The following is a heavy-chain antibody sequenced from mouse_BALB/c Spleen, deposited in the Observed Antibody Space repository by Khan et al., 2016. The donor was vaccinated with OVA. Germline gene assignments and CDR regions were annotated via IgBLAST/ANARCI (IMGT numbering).Heavy chain of an antibody. Sequence: EVQLQESGPGLVKPSQSLSLTCTVTGYSITSDYGNWIRQFPGNKLEWMGYIGYSGSTSSNPSLKSRISITRDTSKNQFFLQLNSVTTEDTATYYCARLGPGFAYWGQGTLVTVSA. CDR3: ARLGPGFAY. J-gene: IGHJ3*01. V-gene: IGHV3-2*02. CDR2: IGYSGST. CDR1: GYSITSDYG. D-gene: IGHD4-1*01.